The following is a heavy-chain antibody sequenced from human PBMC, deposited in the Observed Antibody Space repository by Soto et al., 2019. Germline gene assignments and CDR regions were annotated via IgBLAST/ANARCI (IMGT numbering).Heavy chain of an antibody. CDR2: INHSGST. D-gene: IGHD4-17*01. J-gene: IGHJ6*02. CDR1: GGSFSGYY. V-gene: IGHV4-34*01. Sequence: SETLSLTCAVYGGSFSGYYWSWIRQPPGKGLEWIGEINHSGSTNYNPSLKSRVTISVDTSKNQFSLKLSSVTAAATAVYYCASTVNDYYYYGMDVWGQGTLVTVSS. CDR3: ASTVNDYYYYGMDV.